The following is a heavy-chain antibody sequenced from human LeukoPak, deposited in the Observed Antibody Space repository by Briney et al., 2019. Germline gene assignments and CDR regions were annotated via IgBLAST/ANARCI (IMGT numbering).Heavy chain of an antibody. CDR3: ARLTTYYDILTGYLDY. J-gene: IGHJ4*02. CDR2: IYYSGST. CDR1: GGSISSSSYY. D-gene: IGHD3-9*01. V-gene: IGHV4-39*01. Sequence: SETLSLTCTVSGGSISSSSYYWGWIRQPPGKGLEWIGSIYYSGSTYYNPSLKSRVTISVDTSKNQFSLKLSSVTAADTAVYYCARLTTYYDILTGYLDYWGQGTLVTVSS.